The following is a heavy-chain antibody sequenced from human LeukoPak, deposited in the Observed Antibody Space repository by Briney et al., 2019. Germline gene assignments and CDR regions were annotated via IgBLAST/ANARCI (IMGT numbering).Heavy chain of an antibody. Sequence: LAGRSLRLSCTASGFTFGDYAMSWVRQAPGKGREWVGFNRSKAYGGTREYAASVKGRFSITRDDSKSIAYLQMNSLKTEDTAVYYCTRLEGYCSSTSCYGAFDYWGQGTLVTVSS. D-gene: IGHD2-2*01. CDR1: GFTFGDYA. J-gene: IGHJ4*02. CDR3: TRLEGYCSSTSCYGAFDY. V-gene: IGHV3-49*04. CDR2: NRSKAYGGTR.